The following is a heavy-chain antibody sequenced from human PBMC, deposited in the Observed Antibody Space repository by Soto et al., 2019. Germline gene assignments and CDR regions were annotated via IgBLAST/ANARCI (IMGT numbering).Heavy chain of an antibody. J-gene: IGHJ6*02. V-gene: IGHV1-3*01. D-gene: IGHD5-12*01. CDR2: INAGNGNT. CDR1: GYTFTSYA. CDR3: ARAPYDSYYYYYRMDV. Sequence: QVPLVQSGAAVKKPGASVKVSCKASGYTFTSYAMHWVRQAPGQRLEWMGWINAGNGNTKYSQKFQGRVTITRDTSASTAYMELSSLRSEDTAVYYCARAPYDSYYYYYRMDVWGQRTTVTVSS.